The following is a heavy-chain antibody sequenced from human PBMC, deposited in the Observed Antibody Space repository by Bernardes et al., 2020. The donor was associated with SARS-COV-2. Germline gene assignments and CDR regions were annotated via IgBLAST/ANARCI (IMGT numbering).Heavy chain of an antibody. CDR3: ARGAYSSGWHEIEY. V-gene: IGHV3-33*01. Sequence: GSLRLSCAASGFTFSSYGMHWVRQAPGKGLEWVAVIWYDGSNKYYADSVKGRFTISRDNSKNTLYLQMNSLRAEDTAVYYCARGAYSSGWHEIEYWGQGTLVTVSS. D-gene: IGHD6-19*01. CDR1: GFTFSSYG. J-gene: IGHJ4*02. CDR2: IWYDGSNK.